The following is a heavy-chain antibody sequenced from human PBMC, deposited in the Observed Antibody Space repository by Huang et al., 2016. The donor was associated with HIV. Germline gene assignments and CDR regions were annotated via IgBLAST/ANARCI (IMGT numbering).Heavy chain of an antibody. CDR2: ISAYNGNT. V-gene: IGHV1-18*01. D-gene: IGHD1-1*01. J-gene: IGHJ5*01. CDR3: ARDHWYPLQNWFDL. Sequence: QVELVQSGAEVKRPGASVRVSCKAAGYIFTKYGINWVRQAPGEGLEWMGCISAYNGNTNYAEKFQGRVTLTRDTSATTSYMELRDVTSADTAVYYCARDHWYPLQNWFDLWGQGTLVTVSS. CDR1: GYIFTKYG.